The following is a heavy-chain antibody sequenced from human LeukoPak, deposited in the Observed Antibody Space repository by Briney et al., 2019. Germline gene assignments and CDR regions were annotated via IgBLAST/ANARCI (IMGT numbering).Heavy chain of an antibody. Sequence: ASVKVSCKASGYTFTGYYMHWVRQAPGQGLEWMGWINAGNGNTKYSQKFQGRVTITRDTSASTAYMELSSLRSEDTAVYYCARDLNDSSGGDYWGQGTLVTVSS. J-gene: IGHJ4*02. CDR3: ARDLNDSSGGDY. V-gene: IGHV1-3*01. CDR1: GYTFTGYY. D-gene: IGHD3-22*01. CDR2: INAGNGNT.